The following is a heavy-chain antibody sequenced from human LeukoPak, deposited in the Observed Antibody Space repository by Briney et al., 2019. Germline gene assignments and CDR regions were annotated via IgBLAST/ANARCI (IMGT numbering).Heavy chain of an antibody. D-gene: IGHD3-22*01. J-gene: IGHJ4*02. CDR3: ARQRAWGSSGYYPTPTYYFDY. V-gene: IGHV4-39*01. Sequence: PSETLSLTCTVSGGSISSSSYYWGWIRQPPGKGLEWIGRIYYSGSTYYNPSLKSRVTISVDTSKNQFSLKLSSVTAADTAVYYCARQRAWGSSGYYPTPTYYFDYWGQGTLVTVSS. CDR1: GGSISSSSYY. CDR2: IYYSGST.